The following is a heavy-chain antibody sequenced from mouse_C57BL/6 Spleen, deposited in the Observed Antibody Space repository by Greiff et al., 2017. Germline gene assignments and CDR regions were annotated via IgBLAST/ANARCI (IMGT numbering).Heavy chain of an antibody. V-gene: IGHV1-52*01. CDR1: GYTFTSYW. CDR3: ARRDDYDRNYFDY. CDR2: IDPSDSET. J-gene: IGHJ2*01. Sequence: QVQLQQPGAELVRPGSSVKLSCKASGYTFTSYWMHWVKQRPIQGLEWIGNIDPSDSETHYNQKFKDKATLTVDKSSSTAYMQLSSLTSEDSAVYYCARRDDYDRNYFDYWGQGTTLTVSS. D-gene: IGHD2-4*01.